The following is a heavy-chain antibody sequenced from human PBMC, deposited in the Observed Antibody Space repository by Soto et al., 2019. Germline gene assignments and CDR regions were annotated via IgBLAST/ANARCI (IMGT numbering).Heavy chain of an antibody. CDR1: GFTLIDYY. Sequence: PGGSLRLSFVVSGFTLIDYYITWFRKAPGKGREGVSDISTTSIDTNYAASVKARFTISRDNAKNSMYLQMDNLGAEDSAVYYCARVSGHCSGGRCYAVDFWGQGSLVTVSS. CDR3: ARVSGHCSGGRCYAVDF. CDR2: ISTTSIDT. J-gene: IGHJ4*02. V-gene: IGHV3-11*06. D-gene: IGHD2-15*01.